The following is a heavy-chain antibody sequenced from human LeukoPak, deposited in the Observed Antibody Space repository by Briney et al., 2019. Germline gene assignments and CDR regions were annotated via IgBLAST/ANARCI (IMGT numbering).Heavy chain of an antibody. J-gene: IGHJ3*02. CDR1: GFIFNTYV. CDR2: IRYDGSNK. D-gene: IGHD2-15*01. V-gene: IGHV3-30*02. CDR3: AKDGGSDPDSFDI. Sequence: GGSLRLSCAASGFIFNTYVMHWVRQAPGKGLEWLAFIRYDGSNKNYADSVKGRFTISRDNTKNSLYLQMNSPRAEDTAVYYCAKDGGSDPDSFDIWGQGTMVTVSS.